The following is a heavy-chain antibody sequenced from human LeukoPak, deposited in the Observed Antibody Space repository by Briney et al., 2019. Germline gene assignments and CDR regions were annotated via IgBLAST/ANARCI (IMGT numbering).Heavy chain of an antibody. CDR2: ISSSSSYI. D-gene: IGHD3-9*01. V-gene: IGHV3-21*01. CDR3: AREPYDILTGYLGSRFDP. CDR1: GFTFSSYS. Sequence: GGSLRLSCAASGFTFSSYSMNWVRQAPGKGLEWVSSISSSSSYIYYADSVKGRFTISRDNAKNSLYLQMNSLRAEDTAVYYCAREPYDILTGYLGSRFDPWGQGTLVTVSS. J-gene: IGHJ5*02.